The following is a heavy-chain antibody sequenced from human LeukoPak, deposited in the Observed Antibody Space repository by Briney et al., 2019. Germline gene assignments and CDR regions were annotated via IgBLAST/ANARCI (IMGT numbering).Heavy chain of an antibody. CDR2: INHSGST. V-gene: IGHV4-34*01. CDR3: ARQFDSSSYFYFDC. CDR1: GGSFSGYY. J-gene: IGHJ4*02. D-gene: IGHD3-22*01. Sequence: PSGTLSLTCAVYGGSFSGYYWSWIRQPPGKGLEWIGEINHSGSTNYNPSLKSRVTISVDTSKNQFSLKLSSVTAADTAVYYCARQFDSSSYFYFDCWGQGTLVTVSS.